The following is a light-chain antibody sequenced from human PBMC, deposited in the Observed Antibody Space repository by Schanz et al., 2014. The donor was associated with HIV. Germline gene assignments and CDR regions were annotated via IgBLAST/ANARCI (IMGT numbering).Light chain of an antibody. CDR1: SSNIGNNY. CDR3: GTWDSTLSAWV. Sequence: QSVLTQPPSVSAAPGQKVTISCSGSSSNIGNNYVSWYQQFPGTAPKLLIYDNYQRPSGVPDRFSGSKSDTSATLGITGLQTGDEADYYCGTWDSTLSAWVFGGGTKLTVL. J-gene: IGLJ3*02. CDR2: DNY. V-gene: IGLV1-51*01.